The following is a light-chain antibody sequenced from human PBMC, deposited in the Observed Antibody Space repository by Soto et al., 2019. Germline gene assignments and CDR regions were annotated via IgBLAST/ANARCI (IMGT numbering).Light chain of an antibody. Sequence: QSVLTQPPSASGAPGQRVTISCTGSSSNIGAGYDVHWYQQLPGTAPKLLIYGNSNRPSGVPDRFSGSKSGTSASLAITGLQAEDEADYYCQSYDSSLISYVFGTGTKLTVL. J-gene: IGLJ1*01. CDR3: QSYDSSLISYV. V-gene: IGLV1-40*01. CDR2: GNS. CDR1: SSNIGAGYD.